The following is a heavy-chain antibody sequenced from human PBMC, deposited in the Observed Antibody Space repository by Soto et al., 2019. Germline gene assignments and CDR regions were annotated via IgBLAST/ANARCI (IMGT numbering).Heavy chain of an antibody. CDR2: ISYDGSDR. D-gene: IGHD2-15*01. J-gene: IGHJ4*02. V-gene: IGHV3-30*03. Sequence: GGSLRLSCEGPGFTFSDYGFHWVRQAPCKGLEWVAMISYDGSDRYYRDSVQGRFTISRDDSKNTVFLQMNSLRTEDTAMYYCARSTYCNGGSCYPQYWGPGTLVTVSS. CDR1: GFTFSDYG. CDR3: ARSTYCNGGSCYPQY.